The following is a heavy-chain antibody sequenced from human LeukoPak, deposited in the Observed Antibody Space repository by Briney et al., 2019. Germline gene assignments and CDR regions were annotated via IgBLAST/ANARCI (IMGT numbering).Heavy chain of an antibody. Sequence: GGSLRLSCAASGFTFSSYAMHWVRQAPGKGLEWVAVISYDGSNKYYADSVKGRFTISRDNSKNTLYLQMNSLRAEDTAVYYCARVWEGVVVAATGYYYYYYMDVWGKGTTVTVSS. CDR2: ISYDGSNK. CDR1: GFTFSSYA. V-gene: IGHV3-30*04. D-gene: IGHD2-15*01. CDR3: ARVWEGVVVAATGYYYYYYMDV. J-gene: IGHJ6*03.